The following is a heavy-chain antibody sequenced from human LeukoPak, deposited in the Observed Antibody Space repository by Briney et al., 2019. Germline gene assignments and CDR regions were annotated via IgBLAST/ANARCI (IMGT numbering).Heavy chain of an antibody. J-gene: IGHJ2*01. Sequence: GGSLRLSCAASGFTVSSNYMSWVRQAPGKGLEWVSVIYSGGSTYYADSVKGRFTISRDNSKNTLYLQMNSLRAEDTAVYYCARELGGYYYDRGRYFDLWGRGTLVTVSS. CDR3: ARELGGYYYDRGRYFDL. CDR1: GFTVSSNY. D-gene: IGHD3-22*01. V-gene: IGHV3-53*01. CDR2: IYSGGST.